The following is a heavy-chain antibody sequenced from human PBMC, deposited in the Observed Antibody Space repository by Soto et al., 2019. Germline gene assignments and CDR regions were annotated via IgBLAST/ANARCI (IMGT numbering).Heavy chain of an antibody. CDR2: IYYSGTT. CDR3: ARREIQGPIDY. J-gene: IGHJ4*02. V-gene: IGHV4-28*01. CDR1: GYSIRRSNW. Sequence: SEPLSLTSAVSGYSIRRSNWWGWIRQPPGKGLEWIGYIYYSGTTYYNPSLKSRVTMSVDTSKNQFSLKLTSVTAVDTAVYYCARREIQGPIDYWGQG. D-gene: IGHD1-26*01.